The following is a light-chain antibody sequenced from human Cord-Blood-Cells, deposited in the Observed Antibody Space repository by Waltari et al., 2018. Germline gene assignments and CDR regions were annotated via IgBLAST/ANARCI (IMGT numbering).Light chain of an antibody. Sequence: DIQMTQSPSSLSASVGDRVTITCRASQSISSYLNWYQQKPGKAPKLPIYAASSLQSGVPSRFSGSGSGTEFTLTISSRQPEDFATYYCQQSYSTPFPFGPGTKVNIK. V-gene: IGKV1-39*01. CDR3: QQSYSTPFP. CDR2: AAS. CDR1: QSISSY. J-gene: IGKJ3*01.